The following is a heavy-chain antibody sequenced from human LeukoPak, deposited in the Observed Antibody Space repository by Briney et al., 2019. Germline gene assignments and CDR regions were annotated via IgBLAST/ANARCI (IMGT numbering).Heavy chain of an antibody. D-gene: IGHD1/OR15-1a*01. CDR3: ARDRTGTGRASDI. Sequence: SVKVSCKASGGTFSSYALSWVRQAPGQGLEWMGGIIPIFGTANYAQKFQGRVTITADESTSTAYMELSSLRSEDTAVYYCARDRTGTGRASDIWGQGTMVTVSS. J-gene: IGHJ3*02. CDR1: GGTFSSYA. CDR2: IIPIFGTA. V-gene: IGHV1-69*13.